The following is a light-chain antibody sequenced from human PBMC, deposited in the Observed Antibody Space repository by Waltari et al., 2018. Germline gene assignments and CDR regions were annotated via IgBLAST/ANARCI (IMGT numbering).Light chain of an antibody. CDR3: LLSYSGTVI. J-gene: IGLJ2*01. V-gene: IGLV7-46*01. CDR1: SGAVTSRHY. CDR2: DAS. Sequence: QAVVTQAPSLTVSPGGTVTLTCGPSSGAVTSRHYPYWLQQKPGQAPRTLIYDASNKPSSTPARFSGSLLGGIAALTLSGAQPEDEAEYYCLLSYSGTVIFGGGTKLTVL.